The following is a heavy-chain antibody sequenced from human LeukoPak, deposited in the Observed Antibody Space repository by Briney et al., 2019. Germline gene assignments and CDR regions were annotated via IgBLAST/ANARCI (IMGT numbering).Heavy chain of an antibody. Sequence: AGGSLRLSCAASGFTFSSYAMSWVRQAPGKGLEWVSAISGSGGSTYYADSVKGRFTISRDNSKNTLYVQMNSLRAEDTAVYYCAKRDIGYYDILTGDRMAGYFDYWGQGTLVTVSS. CDR3: AKRDIGYYDILTGDRMAGYFDY. V-gene: IGHV3-23*01. CDR1: GFTFSSYA. J-gene: IGHJ4*02. D-gene: IGHD3-9*01. CDR2: ISGSGGST.